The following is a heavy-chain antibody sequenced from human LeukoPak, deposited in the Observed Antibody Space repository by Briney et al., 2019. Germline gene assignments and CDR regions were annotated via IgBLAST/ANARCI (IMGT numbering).Heavy chain of an antibody. Sequence: SQTLSLTCTVAGGSISSYYWSWIRQPPGKGLEWIGYIYYSGSTNYNPSLKSRVTISVDTPKNQFSLKLSSVTAADTAVYYCARHRPGPYDYWGQGTLATVSS. CDR3: ARHRPGPYDY. CDR2: IYYSGST. V-gene: IGHV4-59*08. CDR1: GGSISSYY. J-gene: IGHJ4*02.